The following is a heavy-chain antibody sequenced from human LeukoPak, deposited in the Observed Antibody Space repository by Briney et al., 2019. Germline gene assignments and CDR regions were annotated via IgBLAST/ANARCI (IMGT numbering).Heavy chain of an antibody. J-gene: IGHJ3*02. CDR2: ISSSGSTI. CDR1: GFTFSSYE. CDR3: ARDLGNYDYVWGSYRYQPDAFDI. Sequence: AGGSLRLSCAASGFTFSSYEMSWVRQAPGKGLEWVSYISSSGSTIYYADSVKGRFTISRDNAKNSLYLQMNSLRAEDTAVYYCARDLGNYDYVWGSYRYQPDAFDIWGQGTMVTVSS. V-gene: IGHV3-48*03. D-gene: IGHD3-16*02.